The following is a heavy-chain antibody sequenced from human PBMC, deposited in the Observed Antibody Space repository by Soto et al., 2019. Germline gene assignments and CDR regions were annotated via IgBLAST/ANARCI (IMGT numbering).Heavy chain of an antibody. CDR1: GGSFSGYY. Sequence: PSETLSLTCAVYGGSFSGYYWSWIRQPPGKGLEWIGEISHSGSTNYNPSLKSRVTISVDTSKNQFSLKLSSVTAADTAVYYCARGPRRDGYKPLRGYYFDYWGQGTLVTVSS. CDR3: ARGPRRDGYKPLRGYYFDY. V-gene: IGHV4-34*01. D-gene: IGHD5-12*01. J-gene: IGHJ4*02. CDR2: ISHSGST.